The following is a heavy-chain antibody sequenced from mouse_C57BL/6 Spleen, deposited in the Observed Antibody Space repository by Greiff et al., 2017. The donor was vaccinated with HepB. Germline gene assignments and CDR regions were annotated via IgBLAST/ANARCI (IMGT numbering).Heavy chain of an antibody. CDR3: ARWGYDPYFDY. CDR2: IDPSDSYT. D-gene: IGHD2-3*01. J-gene: IGHJ2*01. Sequence: QVQLQQPGAELVMPGASVKLSCKASGYTFTSYWMHWVKQRPRQGLEWIGEIDPSDSYTNYNQKFKGKSTLTVDKSSSTAYMQLSSLTSEDSAVYYCARWGYDPYFDYWGQGTTLTVSS. V-gene: IGHV1-69*01. CDR1: GYTFTSYW.